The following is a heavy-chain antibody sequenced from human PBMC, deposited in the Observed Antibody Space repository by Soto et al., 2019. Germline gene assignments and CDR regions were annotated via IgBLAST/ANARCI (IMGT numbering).Heavy chain of an antibody. CDR3: ARDLPPVDY. Sequence: QVQLVQSGAEVKKPGASVKVSYKASGYTLSSNVISWVRQAPGQGLEWMGWISAYNGNTNYAQNLQGRVTMTTDTSTSTAYMELRSVRSDDTAVYYCARDLPPVDYWGQGTLVTVSS. CDR1: GYTLSSNV. J-gene: IGHJ4*02. V-gene: IGHV1-18*01. CDR2: ISAYNGNT.